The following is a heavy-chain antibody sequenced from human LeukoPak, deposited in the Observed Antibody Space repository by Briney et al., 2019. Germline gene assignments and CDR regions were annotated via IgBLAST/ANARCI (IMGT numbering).Heavy chain of an antibody. Sequence: GGSLRLSCTASGFTFGDYVMSWVRQAPGKGLEWVGFIRSKTFGGTTEYAASVKGRFTISRDDSKSIAYLQMHSLKTEDTAVYYCTRGLDRYSYGLDDAFDIWGQGTMVTVSS. V-gene: IGHV3-49*04. CDR2: IRSKTFGGTT. D-gene: IGHD5-18*01. CDR3: TRGLDRYSYGLDDAFDI. J-gene: IGHJ3*02. CDR1: GFTFGDYV.